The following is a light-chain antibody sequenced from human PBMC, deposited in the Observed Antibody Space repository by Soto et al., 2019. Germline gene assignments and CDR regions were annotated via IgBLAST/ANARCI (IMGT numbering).Light chain of an antibody. Sequence: EIVLTQSPGTLSLSPWERATLSCMASQSVSSGDLAWYQQKPGQAPRLLIYGTSNRATGIPDRFTGSGSGTEFTLTIIRLEREDFAVYYCQQYGTSPKTFGQGTKVDIK. CDR1: QSVSSGD. V-gene: IGKV3-20*01. CDR2: GTS. J-gene: IGKJ1*01. CDR3: QQYGTSPKT.